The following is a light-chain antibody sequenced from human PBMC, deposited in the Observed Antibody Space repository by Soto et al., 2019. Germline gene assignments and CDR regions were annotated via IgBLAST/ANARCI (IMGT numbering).Light chain of an antibody. CDR2: EVS. CDR3: TSYTTSSTHWV. V-gene: IGLV2-14*01. CDR1: SSDVGGYNY. Sequence: QSVLTQPASVSGSPGQSITISCTGTSSDVGGYNYVSWYQQHPDQAPKLMIYEVSNRPSGVSNRFSGSKSGNTASLTISGLQAEDEADYYCTSYTTSSTHWVFGGGTKLTVL. J-gene: IGLJ3*02.